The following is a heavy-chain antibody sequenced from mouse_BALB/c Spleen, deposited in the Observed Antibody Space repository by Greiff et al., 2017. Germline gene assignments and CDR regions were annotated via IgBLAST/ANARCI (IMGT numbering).Heavy chain of an antibody. CDR1: GYTFTDYY. Sequence: QVQLQQSGAELARPGASVKLSCKASGYTFTDYYINWVKQRTGQGLEWIGEIYPGSGNTYYNEKFKGKATLTADKSSSTAYMQLSSLTSEDSAVYFCARYRYENYAMDYWGQGTSVTVSS. CDR3: ARYRYENYAMDY. V-gene: IGHV1-77*01. J-gene: IGHJ4*01. D-gene: IGHD2-14*01. CDR2: IYPGSGNT.